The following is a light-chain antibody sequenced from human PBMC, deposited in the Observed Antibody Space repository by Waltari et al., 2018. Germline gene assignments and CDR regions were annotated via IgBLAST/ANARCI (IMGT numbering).Light chain of an antibody. J-gene: IGLJ3*02. CDR1: NIGSRT. CDR2: YDS. CDR3: QVWDSSSDHWV. Sequence: SYVLPQPSSVSVAPGKTARITCGGSNIGSRTVHWHQQKPGQAPVLVFYYDSDRPSGIPGRCSGSNSGNTATLTISRVEVGDEADYYCQVWDSSSDHWVFGGGTKLTVL. V-gene: IGLV3-21*04.